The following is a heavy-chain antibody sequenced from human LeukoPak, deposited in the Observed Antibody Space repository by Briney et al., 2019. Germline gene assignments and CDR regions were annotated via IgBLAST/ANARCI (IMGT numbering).Heavy chain of an antibody. CDR2: INPNSGGT. J-gene: IGHJ5*02. Sequence: ASVKVSCKASGYTFTGYYMHWVRQAPGQGLEWMGWINPNSGGTNYAQKFQGRVTMTRDTSISTAYMELSRLRSDDTAVYYCARGRAQYGSDDWFDPWGQGTLVTVSS. CDR1: GYTFTGYY. V-gene: IGHV1-2*02. CDR3: ARGRAQYGSDDWFDP. D-gene: IGHD3-10*01.